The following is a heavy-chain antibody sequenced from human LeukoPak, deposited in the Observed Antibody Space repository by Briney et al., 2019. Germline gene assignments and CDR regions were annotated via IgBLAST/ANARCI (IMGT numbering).Heavy chain of an antibody. Sequence: PSETLSLTCTVSGGFINNYYWNWIRQPPGKGLEWIGYIYYSGVTNYNPSLKSRVTISVDTSKNQFSLKLSSVSAADTAVSYCVRDDGGGDLDYWGQGTLVTVSS. D-gene: IGHD2-21*02. CDR1: GGFINNYY. J-gene: IGHJ4*02. V-gene: IGHV4-59*01. CDR3: VRDDGGGDLDY. CDR2: IYYSGVT.